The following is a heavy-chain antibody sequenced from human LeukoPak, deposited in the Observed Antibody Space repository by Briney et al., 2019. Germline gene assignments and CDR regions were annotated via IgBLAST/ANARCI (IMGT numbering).Heavy chain of an antibody. CDR1: GGSFSGYY. V-gene: IGHV4-34*01. CDR2: INHSGST. D-gene: IGHD3-16*01. J-gene: IGHJ6*02. Sequence: SETLSLTCAVYGGSFSGYYWSWIRQPPGKGLEWIGEINHSGSTNYNPSLKSRVTISVDTSKNQVSLRLTSVTAADMAVYYCARLRLSRYYYYAMDVWGQGTTVNVSS. CDR3: ARLRLSRYYYYAMDV.